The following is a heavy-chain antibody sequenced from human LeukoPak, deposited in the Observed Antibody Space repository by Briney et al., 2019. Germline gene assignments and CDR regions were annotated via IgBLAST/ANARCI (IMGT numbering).Heavy chain of an antibody. CDR3: ARHGYTASHFFLDY. D-gene: IGHD5-18*01. CDR1: ADSLNSYY. Sequence: SETLSLTCTVSADSLNSYYWGWVRQPAGRGLEWIGRTYTTGRADYDPSLQSRVTMSVDTSQKQFSLNLRSVTAADTAFYFCARHGYTASHFFLDYWSQGTLVTVSS. J-gene: IGHJ4*02. V-gene: IGHV4-4*07. CDR2: TYTTGRA.